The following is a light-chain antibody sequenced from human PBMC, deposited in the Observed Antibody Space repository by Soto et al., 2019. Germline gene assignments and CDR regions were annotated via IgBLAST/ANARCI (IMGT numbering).Light chain of an antibody. CDR3: LQDFSFPRT. Sequence: DIQMSQSPSSLSASVGGRFTITCRASQIISSYLNWYQQKPGKAPKLLISAASSLQSGVPSRFSGSGSGTDFTLIISSLQPEDFATYYCLQDFSFPRTFGQGTKVDIK. J-gene: IGKJ1*01. CDR2: AAS. CDR1: QIISSY. V-gene: IGKV1-39*01.